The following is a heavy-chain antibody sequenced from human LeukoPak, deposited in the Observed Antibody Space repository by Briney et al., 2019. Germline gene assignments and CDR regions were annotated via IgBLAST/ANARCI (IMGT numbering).Heavy chain of an antibody. D-gene: IGHD5-24*01. J-gene: IGHJ4*02. Sequence: GGSLRLSCAASGFTVSSNYMSWVRQAPGKGLEWVSVIYSGGSTYYADSVKGRFTISRDNSKNTLYLQMNSLRAEDTAVYYCARARGRRLQFFDYWGQGTLVTVSS. V-gene: IGHV3-53*01. CDR1: GFTVSSNY. CDR3: ARARGRRLQFFDY. CDR2: IYSGGST.